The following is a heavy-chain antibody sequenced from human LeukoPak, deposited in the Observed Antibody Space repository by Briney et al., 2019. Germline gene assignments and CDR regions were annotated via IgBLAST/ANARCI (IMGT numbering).Heavy chain of an antibody. Sequence: SETLSLTCTVSGGSISSYYWSWIRQPPGEGLEWIGYIYYSGSTNYNPSLKSRVTISVDTSKNQFSLKLSSVTAADTAVYYCARDSSGYYPDYWGQGTLVTVSS. D-gene: IGHD3-3*01. V-gene: IGHV4-59*01. CDR2: IYYSGST. CDR3: ARDSSGYYPDY. CDR1: GGSISSYY. J-gene: IGHJ4*02.